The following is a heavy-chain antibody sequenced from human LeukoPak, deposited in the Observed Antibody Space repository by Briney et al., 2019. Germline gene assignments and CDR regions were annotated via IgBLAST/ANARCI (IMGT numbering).Heavy chain of an antibody. D-gene: IGHD3-22*01. J-gene: IGHJ4*02. CDR2: ISGSGGST. CDR1: GFTFSSYA. CDR3: AKISYYYDSSGHYTPFDY. V-gene: IGHV3-23*01. Sequence: PGGSLRLSCAASGFTFSSYAMSWVRQAPGKGLEWVSAISGSGGSTYYADSVKGRFTISRDNSKNTLYLQMNSLRAEDTAVYYCAKISYYYDSSGHYTPFDYWGQGTLVTVSS.